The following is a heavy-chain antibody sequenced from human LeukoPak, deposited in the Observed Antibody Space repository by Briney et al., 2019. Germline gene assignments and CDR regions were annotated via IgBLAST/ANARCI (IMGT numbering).Heavy chain of an antibody. CDR2: ISHVGGT. V-gene: IGHV3-23*01. D-gene: IGHD3-22*01. CDR3: AKDREYDDSCDYNG. CDR1: GFTFSDYA. J-gene: IGHJ4*02. Sequence: GGSLRPSCAASGFTFSDYAMSWVRQAPEKGLEWVSTISHVGGTYYADSVRGRFTISRDDSKNMAYLQMDSLRAEDTAVYYCAKDREYDDSCDYNGWGQGTLVTVSS.